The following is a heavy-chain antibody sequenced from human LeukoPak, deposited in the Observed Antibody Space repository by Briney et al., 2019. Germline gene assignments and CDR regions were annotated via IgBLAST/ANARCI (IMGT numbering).Heavy chain of an antibody. CDR3: ATGILEWLQSDY. Sequence: ASVKVSCKASGYTFTSYYMHWVRQAPGQGLEWMGIINPSGGSTSYAQKFQGRVTMTRDTSTSTVYMEMSSLRSEDTAVYYCATGILEWLQSDYWGQGTLVTVSS. CDR1: GYTFTSYY. J-gene: IGHJ4*02. D-gene: IGHD3-3*01. CDR2: INPSGGST. V-gene: IGHV1-46*01.